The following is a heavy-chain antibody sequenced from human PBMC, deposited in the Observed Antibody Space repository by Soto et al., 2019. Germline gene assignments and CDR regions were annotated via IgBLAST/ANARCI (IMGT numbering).Heavy chain of an antibody. CDR3: ARAGLRDSSGYYYLDAFDI. V-gene: IGHV4-38-2*02. CDR2: IYHSGST. D-gene: IGHD3-22*01. J-gene: IGHJ3*02. CDR1: GYSISSGYY. Sequence: SETLSLTCTVSGYSISSGYYWGWIRQPPGKGLEWIGSIYHSGSTYYNPSLKSRVTISVDTSKNQFSLKLSSVTAADTAVYYCARAGLRDSSGYYYLDAFDIWGQGTMVTVSS.